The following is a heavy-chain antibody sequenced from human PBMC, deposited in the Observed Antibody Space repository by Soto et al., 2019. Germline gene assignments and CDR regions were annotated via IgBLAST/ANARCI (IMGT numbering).Heavy chain of an antibody. V-gene: IGHV1-2*04. Sequence: ASVKVSCKASGYTFTGYYMHWVRQAPGQGLEWMGWINPNSGGTNYAQKFQGWVTMTRDTSISTAYMELSRLRSDDTAVYYCARAGSSDTAMDFDYWGQGTLVTVSS. CDR2: INPNSGGT. CDR3: ARAGSSDTAMDFDY. J-gene: IGHJ4*02. D-gene: IGHD5-18*01. CDR1: GYTFTGYY.